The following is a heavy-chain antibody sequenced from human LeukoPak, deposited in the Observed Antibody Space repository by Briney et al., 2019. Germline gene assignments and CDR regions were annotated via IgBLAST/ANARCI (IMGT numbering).Heavy chain of an antibody. D-gene: IGHD6-19*01. Sequence: SETLSLTCAVSGGSISTYFWSWIRQPPGKGLEWIGYIYYSGSTNYNPSLKSRVTISLDTSKNQFSLKLSSVTAADTAVYYCARGNELGGWFELDYWGQGTLVTVSS. CDR2: IYYSGST. CDR1: GGSISTYF. CDR3: ARGNELGGWFELDY. J-gene: IGHJ4*02. V-gene: IGHV4-59*12.